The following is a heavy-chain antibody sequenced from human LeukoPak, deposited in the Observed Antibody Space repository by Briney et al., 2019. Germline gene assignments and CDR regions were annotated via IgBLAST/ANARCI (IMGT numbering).Heavy chain of an antibody. V-gene: IGHV3-15*01. Sequence: GGSLRLSCAASGFTFRNAWMSWVRQAPGKGLEWVGRIKSRTDGGTTEYAAPVKGRFSISRDDSKNTLYLQINSLKTEDTAVYYCADLGDYAVGWGQGTLATVSS. CDR1: GFTFRNAW. J-gene: IGHJ4*02. D-gene: IGHD4-17*01. CDR3: ADLGDYAVG. CDR2: IKSRTDGGTT.